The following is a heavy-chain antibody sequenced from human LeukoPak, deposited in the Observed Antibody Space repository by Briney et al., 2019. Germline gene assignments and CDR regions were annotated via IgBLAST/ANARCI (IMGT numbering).Heavy chain of an antibody. J-gene: IGHJ4*02. CDR2: VRGGSGNT. V-gene: IGHV3-23*01. Sequence: SGGSLRLSCAASGFTFNSYAMTWVRQAPGKGLEWVSTVRGGSGNTYYADSVKGRFTISRDNSKNTLYLQMNSLRDEDTAVYFCARGSSYTSPYYFDYWGQGTLVTLSS. CDR1: GFTFNSYA. CDR3: ARGSSYTSPYYFDY. D-gene: IGHD3-10*01.